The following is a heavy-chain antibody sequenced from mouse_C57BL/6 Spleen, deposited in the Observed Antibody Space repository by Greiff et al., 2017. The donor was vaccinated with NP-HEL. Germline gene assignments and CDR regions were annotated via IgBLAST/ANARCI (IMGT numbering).Heavy chain of an antibody. J-gene: IGHJ4*01. V-gene: IGHV1-15*01. D-gene: IGHD2-4*01. CDR2: IDPETGGT. Sequence: QVQLKESGAELVRPGASVTLSCKASGYTFTDYEMHWVKQTPVHGLEWIGAIDPETGGTAYNQKFKGKAILTADKSSSTAYMELRSLTDEDSDVYYCTREGGDYDVGAMDYWGQGTSVTVSS. CDR1: GYTFTDYE. CDR3: TREGGDYDVGAMDY.